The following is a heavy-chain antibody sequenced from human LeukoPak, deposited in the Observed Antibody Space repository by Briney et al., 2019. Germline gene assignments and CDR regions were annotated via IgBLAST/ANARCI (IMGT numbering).Heavy chain of an antibody. CDR3: ARGALAALPWSLLQTTEYFQH. CDR1: AGSTSSYY. V-gene: IGHV4-59*01. Sequence: PSETLPLTCTVSAGSTSSYYWSCIRQPPAKGLQWIRYIIYSSSTTSNTPPNRRVTTSVDTSKYQFYLKLSSGTAADTAVYYCARGALAALPWSLLQTTEYFQHWGQGTLVTVSS. J-gene: IGHJ1*01. CDR2: IIYSSST. D-gene: IGHD6-25*01.